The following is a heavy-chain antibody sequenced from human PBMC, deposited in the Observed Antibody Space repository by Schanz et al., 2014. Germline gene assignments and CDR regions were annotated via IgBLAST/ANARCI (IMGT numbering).Heavy chain of an antibody. J-gene: IGHJ5*02. D-gene: IGHD5-12*01. CDR3: ARGPLGTSP. CDR2: IISILGIP. Sequence: VQLVQSGAEVKRPGSSVKASCKASGGPFSSYTISWVRQAPGQGLEWMGRIISILGIPTYAQKFQGRATFTADKSTSTAYMELSSLKSEDTAVYYCARGPLGTSPWGQGTLVTVSS. CDR1: GGPFSSYT. V-gene: IGHV1-69*09.